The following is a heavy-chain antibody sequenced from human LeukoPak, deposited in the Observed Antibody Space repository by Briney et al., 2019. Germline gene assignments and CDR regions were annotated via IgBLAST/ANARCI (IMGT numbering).Heavy chain of an antibody. CDR2: IRQDGSKE. J-gene: IGHJ4*02. CDR3: ARDSPFGSF. V-gene: IGHV3-7*01. Sequence: PGGSLRLSCAASGFNFSSYFMSWIRQAPGKGLEWVANIRQDGSKENYMDSVKGRFTISRDNALNSLYLQMSNLRAEDTAAYYCARDSPFGSFWGQGSLVTVSS. CDR1: GFNFSSYF. D-gene: IGHD3-10*01.